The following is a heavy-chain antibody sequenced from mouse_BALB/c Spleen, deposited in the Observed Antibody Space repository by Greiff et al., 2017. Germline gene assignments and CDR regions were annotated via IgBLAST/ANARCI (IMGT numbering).Heavy chain of an antibody. CDR2: INSDGGST. CDR3: ARHGNGNYEAWFAY. CDR1: EYEFPSHY. J-gene: IGHJ3*01. Sequence: VQLKQSGGGLVQPGESLKLSCESNEYEFPSHYMSWVRKTPEKRLELVAAINSDGGSTYYPDTMERRFIISRDNTKKTLYLQMSSLRSEDTALYYCARHGNGNYEAWFAYWGQGTLVTVSA. D-gene: IGHD2-1*01. V-gene: IGHV5-2*01.